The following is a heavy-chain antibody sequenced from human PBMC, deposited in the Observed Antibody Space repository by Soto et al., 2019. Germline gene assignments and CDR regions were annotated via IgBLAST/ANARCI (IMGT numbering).Heavy chain of an antibody. V-gene: IGHV4-30-2*01. CDR3: ARVPDV. Sequence: SETLSLTCAVSGGSISSGGYSWSWMRQPPGKGLEWIGYIYHSGSTYYNPSLKSRVTISVDRSKNQFSLKLSSVTAADTAVYYCARVPDVWGQGTTVPSP. J-gene: IGHJ6*02. CDR1: GGSISSGGYS. CDR2: IYHSGST.